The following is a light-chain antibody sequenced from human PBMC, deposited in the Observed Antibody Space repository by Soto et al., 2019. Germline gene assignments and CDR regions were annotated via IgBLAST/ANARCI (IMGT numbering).Light chain of an antibody. CDR2: GNN. J-gene: IGLJ2*01. V-gene: IGLV1-40*01. Sequence: QSVLTQPPSVSGAPGQRVTISCTGSRSNIGAGYDVHWYQQFPGTAPKIVIYGNNNRPSGVPDRFSGSKSGTSASLAITGLQAEDGADYYCQSYDSSLSGHAVFGGGTKLTVL. CDR3: QSYDSSLSGHAV. CDR1: RSNIGAGYD.